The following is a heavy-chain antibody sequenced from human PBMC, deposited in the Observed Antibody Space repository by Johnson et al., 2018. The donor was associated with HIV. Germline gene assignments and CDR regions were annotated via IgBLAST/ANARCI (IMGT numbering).Heavy chain of an antibody. J-gene: IGHJ3*02. D-gene: IGHD5-18*01. CDR2: IGGSAVST. Sequence: VQLVESGGGLVQPGGSLRLSCAASGLTFSKYAMNWVRQAPGKGLEWVSLIGGSAVSTYYADSVRGRFTISRDNSKNTLYLQMNSLRAEDTAVYYCACGYTYGHDAFDIWGQGTMVTVSS. V-gene: IGHV3-23*04. CDR1: GLTFSKYA. CDR3: ACGYTYGHDAFDI.